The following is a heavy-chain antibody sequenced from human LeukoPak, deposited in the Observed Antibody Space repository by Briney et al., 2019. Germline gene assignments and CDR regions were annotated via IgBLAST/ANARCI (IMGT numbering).Heavy chain of an antibody. CDR2: IYTSGST. V-gene: IGHV4-61*02. J-gene: IGHJ6*03. D-gene: IGHD1-26*01. CDR1: GGSISSGSYY. CDR3: ARGLHTRYYYYYMDV. Sequence: SETLSLTCTVSGGSISSGSYYWSWFRQPAGKGLEWIGRIYTSGSTNYNPSLKSRVTISVDTSKNQFSLKLSSVTAADTAVYYCARGLHTRYYYYYMDVWGKGTTVTVSS.